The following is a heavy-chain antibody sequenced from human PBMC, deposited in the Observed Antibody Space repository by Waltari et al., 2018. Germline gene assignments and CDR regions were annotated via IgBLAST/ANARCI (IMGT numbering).Heavy chain of an antibody. J-gene: IGHJ2*01. D-gene: IGHD6-19*01. CDR3: ARRGRLVRPDWYFDL. V-gene: IGHV4-34*01. CDR2: INHSGST. CDR1: GGSFRGYY. Sequence: QVQLQQWGAGLLKPSEPLSLTCAVYGGSFRGYYWSWIRQPPGKGLEWIGEINHSGSTNYNPSLKSRVTISVDTSKNQFSLKLSSVTAADTAVYYCARRGRLVRPDWYFDLWGRGTLVTVSS.